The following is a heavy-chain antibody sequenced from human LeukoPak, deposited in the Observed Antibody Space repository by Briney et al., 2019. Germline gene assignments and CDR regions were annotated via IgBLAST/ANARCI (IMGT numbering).Heavy chain of an antibody. D-gene: IGHD6-19*01. J-gene: IGHJ4*02. Sequence: SVKVSCKASGGTYSSYAISWVRQAPGQGLEWMGGIIPIFGTANYAQKFQGRVTITADESTSTAYMELSSLRSEDTAVYYCARVGTEYSSGWYDYWGQGTLVTVSS. CDR3: ARVGTEYSSGWYDY. CDR2: IIPIFGTA. V-gene: IGHV1-69*13. CDR1: GGTYSSYA.